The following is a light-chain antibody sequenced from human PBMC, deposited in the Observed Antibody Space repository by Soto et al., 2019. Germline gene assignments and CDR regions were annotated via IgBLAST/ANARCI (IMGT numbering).Light chain of an antibody. Sequence: IVWKKYTEGQSLALCDRGTLSCKASQSVSSYLAWYQQKPGQAPRLLIYDASNRATGIPARFSGSRSGTDFTLPLSRLSPENFAVYCRQQRRNWPPAAYVLGTRLEIK. V-gene: IGKV3-11*01. CDR3: QQRRNWPPAA. CDR1: QSVSSY. J-gene: IGKJ5*01. CDR2: DAS.